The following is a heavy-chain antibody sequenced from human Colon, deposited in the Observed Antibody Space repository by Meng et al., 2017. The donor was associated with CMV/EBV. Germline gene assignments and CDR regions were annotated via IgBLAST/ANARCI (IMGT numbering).Heavy chain of an antibody. D-gene: IGHD2-15*01. J-gene: IGHJ6*02. CDR2: IVGGGGSRT. V-gene: IGHV3-23*01. Sequence: GESLKISCATSGFTFDNYAMSWVHQAPGKGLEWVSAIVGGGGSRTYYADSVKGRFTISRDNSKSTLYLQINSPRVEDTAVYYCAKREYCSGSSCYTLNYYYYAVDVWGQGTTVTVSS. CDR1: GFTFDNYA. CDR3: AKREYCSGSSCYTLNYYYYAVDV.